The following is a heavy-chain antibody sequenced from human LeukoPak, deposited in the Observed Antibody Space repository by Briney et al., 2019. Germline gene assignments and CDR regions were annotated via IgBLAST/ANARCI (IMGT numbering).Heavy chain of an antibody. V-gene: IGHV4-34*01. CDR2: INHSGST. CDR1: GGSFSGYY. Sequence: SETLSLTCAVYGGSFSGYYWSWIRQPPGKGLEWIGEINHSGSTNYNPSLKSRVTISVDTSKNQFSLKLSSVTAAGTAVYYCARGYYDILTGYLYYFDYWGQGTLVTVSS. CDR3: ARGYYDILTGYLYYFDY. D-gene: IGHD3-9*01. J-gene: IGHJ4*02.